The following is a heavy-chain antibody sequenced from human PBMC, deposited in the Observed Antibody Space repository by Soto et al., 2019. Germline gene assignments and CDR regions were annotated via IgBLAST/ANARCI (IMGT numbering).Heavy chain of an antibody. CDR3: ARDDSGFSGSHYIDYFNY. V-gene: IGHV1-46*01. CDR2: IYPGGVNI. J-gene: IGHJ4*02. CDR1: GYSFASHY. D-gene: IGHD1-26*01. Sequence: ASVKVSCKAIGYSFASHYMHWVRQAPGQGLEWMGTIYPGGVNIGYAQKFKGRVTMTKDTSAGTVYIQLSSLTSEDTAVYYCARDDSGFSGSHYIDYFNYWGQGALVTVAS.